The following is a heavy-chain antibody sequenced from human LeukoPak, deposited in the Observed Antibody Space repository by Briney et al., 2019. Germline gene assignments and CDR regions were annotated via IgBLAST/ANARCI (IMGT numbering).Heavy chain of an antibody. CDR1: GFTFNSYA. Sequence: GGSLRLSCAASGFTFNSYALYWVRQAPGKGLEWVSTISSSGGTTSYTDSVKGRFTISRDNSKNTLYLQMNGLRAADTAIYCCAKRVCSSVSCPFDHWGQGTLVTVSS. V-gene: IGHV3-23*01. CDR3: AKRVCSSVSCPFDH. D-gene: IGHD2-2*01. J-gene: IGHJ4*02. CDR2: ISSSGGTT.